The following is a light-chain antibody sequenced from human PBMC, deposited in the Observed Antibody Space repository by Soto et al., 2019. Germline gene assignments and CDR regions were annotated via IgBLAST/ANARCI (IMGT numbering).Light chain of an antibody. CDR3: AAWDDSLDGHV. J-gene: IGLJ1*01. Sequence: QSVLTQPPSASGTPGQRVTISCSGSSSNIGGNTVNWYQQLPGTAPKLLIYSHNQQPSGVPDRFSASKSGTSASLAISGLQSEDEADYYCAAWDDSLDGHVFGTGTKVTVL. V-gene: IGLV1-44*01. CDR1: SSNIGGNT. CDR2: SHN.